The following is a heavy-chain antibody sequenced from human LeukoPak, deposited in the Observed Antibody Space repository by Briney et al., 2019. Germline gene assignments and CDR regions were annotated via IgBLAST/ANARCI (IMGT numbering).Heavy chain of an antibody. Sequence: GGSLRLSCAASGFTFSSFEMNCVRQGPGKGLEWVSYISSSGSIVYYADPVKGRFTISRDNAKNSLYLQMNSLRAEDTAVYYCARGGSGWFPHVDNWGQGTLVTVSS. CDR1: GFTFSSFE. CDR3: ARGGSGWFPHVDN. CDR2: ISSSGSIV. J-gene: IGHJ4*02. D-gene: IGHD6-19*01. V-gene: IGHV3-48*03.